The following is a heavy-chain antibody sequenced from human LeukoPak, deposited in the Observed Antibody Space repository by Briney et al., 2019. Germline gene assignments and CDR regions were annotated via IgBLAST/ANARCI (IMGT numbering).Heavy chain of an antibody. Sequence: GGSLRLSCAASEFNISSNYMSWVRQAPGKGLEWVSIIYNDGSTYYSDSVKGRLTISRDNFKNTVYLQMNSLRAEDTAVYYCAAKGPYGDYVHYYYMDVWGKGTTVTISS. V-gene: IGHV3-53*01. J-gene: IGHJ6*03. D-gene: IGHD4-17*01. CDR2: IYNDGST. CDR3: AAKGPYGDYVHYYYMDV. CDR1: EFNISSNY.